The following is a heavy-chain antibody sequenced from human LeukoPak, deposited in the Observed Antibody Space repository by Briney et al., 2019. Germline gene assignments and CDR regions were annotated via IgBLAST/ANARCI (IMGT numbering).Heavy chain of an antibody. Sequence: ASVKVSCKASGYTLTSYGINWVRQAPGQGLEWMGWINPNSGGTNYAQKFQGRVTMTRDTSISTAYMELSRLRSDDTAVYYCARGGKQQSRQFDYWGQGTLVTVSS. J-gene: IGHJ4*02. CDR3: ARGGKQQSRQFDY. CDR1: GYTLTSYG. D-gene: IGHD6-13*01. CDR2: INPNSGGT. V-gene: IGHV1-2*02.